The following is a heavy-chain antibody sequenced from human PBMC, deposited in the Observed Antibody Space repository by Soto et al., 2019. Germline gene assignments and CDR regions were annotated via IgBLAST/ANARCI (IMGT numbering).Heavy chain of an antibody. Sequence: QVQLQESGPGLVKPSQTLSLTCTVSGGSISSGDYYWSWIRQPPGKGLEWIGYILYSGPSNYNPSLETLRPISVATSKNHFDMKLTYVTAAHTDASYCARNGGLDYWGRGTLVTVSS. V-gene: IGHV4-30-4*01. J-gene: IGHJ4*02. CDR3: ARNGGLDY. CDR2: ILYSGPS. D-gene: IGHD2-8*01. CDR1: GGSISSGDYY.